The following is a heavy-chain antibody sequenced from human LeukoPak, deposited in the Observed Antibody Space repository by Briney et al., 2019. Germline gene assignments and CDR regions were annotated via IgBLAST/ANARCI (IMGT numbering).Heavy chain of an antibody. Sequence: GESLKISCKGSGYSFTSYWIGWVRQMPGKGLEWMGIIYPGDSDTRYSPSFQGQVTISADKSISTAYLQWSSLKASDTAMYYCARLARAAGNFMGAAEYFQHWGQGTLVTVSS. V-gene: IGHV5-51*01. CDR3: ARLARAAGNFMGAAEYFQH. CDR2: IYPGDSDT. CDR1: GYSFTSYW. D-gene: IGHD6-13*01. J-gene: IGHJ1*01.